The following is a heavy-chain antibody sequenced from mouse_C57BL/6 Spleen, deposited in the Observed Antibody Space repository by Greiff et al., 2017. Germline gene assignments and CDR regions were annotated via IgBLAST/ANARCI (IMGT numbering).Heavy chain of an antibody. J-gene: IGHJ2*01. CDR1: GYTFTSYW. CDR3: AREDGSSSFDY. CDR2: IDPSDSYT. Sequence: QVQLQQPGAELVMPGASVKLSCKASGYTFTSYWMHWVKQRPGQGLEWIGEIDPSDSYTNYNQKFKGKSTLTVDKSSSTAYMQLSSLTSEDSAVHYCAREDGSSSFDYWGQGTTLTVSS. V-gene: IGHV1-69*01. D-gene: IGHD1-1*01.